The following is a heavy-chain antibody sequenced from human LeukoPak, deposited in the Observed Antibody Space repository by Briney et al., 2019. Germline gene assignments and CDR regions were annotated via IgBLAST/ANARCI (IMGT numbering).Heavy chain of an antibody. CDR1: GYTITGYY. V-gene: IGHV1-2*02. CDR3: AVVSDAINS. CDR2: INPNSGGT. D-gene: IGHD2-2*02. J-gene: IGHJ1*01. Sequence: GASVKVSCKASGYTITGYYMHWVRQAPGQGLEWMGWINPNSGGTNYAQKFQGRVTMTRDTSINTAYMELSRLRSDDTAVFFCAVVSDAINSWGQGTLVTVSS.